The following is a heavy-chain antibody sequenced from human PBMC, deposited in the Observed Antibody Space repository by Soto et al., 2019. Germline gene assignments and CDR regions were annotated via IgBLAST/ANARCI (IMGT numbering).Heavy chain of an antibody. V-gene: IGHV3-30-3*01. CDR2: ISYDGSNK. CDR1: GFTFSSYV. Sequence: RICCAACGFTFSSYVMHLSRKTPGKGLEWVAVISYDGSNKYYADSVKGRFTISRDNSKNTLYLQMNSLRAEDTAVYYCARGKGSEMNYYYGMDVWGQGTTVTVSS. D-gene: IGHD3-10*01. CDR3: ARGKGSEMNYYYGMDV. J-gene: IGHJ6*02.